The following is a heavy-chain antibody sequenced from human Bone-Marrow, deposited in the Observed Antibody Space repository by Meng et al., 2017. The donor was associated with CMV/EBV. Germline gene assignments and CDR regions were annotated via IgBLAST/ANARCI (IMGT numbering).Heavy chain of an antibody. CDR1: VYPFTCYG. V-gene: IGHV1-18*01. CDR3: ARGVAVAGPGDY. D-gene: IGHD6-19*01. CDR2: ISAYNGNT. Sequence: VHVVQFGAEVKKPGASVKVSCKASVYPFTCYGISWVRQAPGQGLEWMGWISAYNGNTNDAQKLQGRVTMTTDTSTSTAYMELRSLRSDDTAVYYCARGVAVAGPGDYWGQGTLVTVSS. J-gene: IGHJ4*02.